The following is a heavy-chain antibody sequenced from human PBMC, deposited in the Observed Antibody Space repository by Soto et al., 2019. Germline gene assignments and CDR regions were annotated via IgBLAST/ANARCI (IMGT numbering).Heavy chain of an antibody. CDR1: GFTFSSFA. CDR3: AKDPPRTGKTFDY. Sequence: GGSLRLSCAASGFTFSSFAMSWVRQAPGKGLEWVSTINKSGGSTYYADSVKGRFTISRDNSKNMLFLQINGLRAEDTAVYYCAKDPPRTGKTFDYWGRGTLVTVS. D-gene: IGHD1-1*01. CDR2: INKSGGST. J-gene: IGHJ4*02. V-gene: IGHV3-23*01.